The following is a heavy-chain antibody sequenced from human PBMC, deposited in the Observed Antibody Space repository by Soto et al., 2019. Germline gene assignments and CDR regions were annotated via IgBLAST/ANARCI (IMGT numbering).Heavy chain of an antibody. CDR2: ISSSGSTI. Sequence: GGSLRLSCAASGFTFSDYYMSWILQASGKGLEWVSYISSSGSTIYYADSVKGRFTISRDNAKNSLYLQMNSLRAEDTAVYYCARDRYCSGGSCYQTYDYWGQGTLVTVGS. V-gene: IGHV3-11*01. J-gene: IGHJ4*02. CDR1: GFTFSDYY. CDR3: ARDRYCSGGSCYQTYDY. D-gene: IGHD2-15*01.